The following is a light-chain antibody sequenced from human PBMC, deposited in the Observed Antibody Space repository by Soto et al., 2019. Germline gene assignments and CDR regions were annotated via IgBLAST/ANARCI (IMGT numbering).Light chain of an antibody. CDR1: SSNIGSNT. V-gene: IGLV1-44*01. J-gene: IGLJ3*02. Sequence: QSVLTQAPSASGTPGQRVTISCSGSSSNIGSNTITWYQQLPGTAPKLLVYSTSQRPSGVPDRFSGSKSGTSASLAIRGLQSEDEADYYCATWDDSLNGWVFGGGTKVTVL. CDR3: ATWDDSLNGWV. CDR2: STS.